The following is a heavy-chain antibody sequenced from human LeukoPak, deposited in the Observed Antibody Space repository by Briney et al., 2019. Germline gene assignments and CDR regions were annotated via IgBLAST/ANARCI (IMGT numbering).Heavy chain of an antibody. D-gene: IGHD3-3*01. CDR1: GFTFSNAW. CDR2: IYSKTDGGTT. Sequence: PGGSLRLSXAASGFTFSNAWMNWVRQAPGKGLEWVGRIYSKTDGGTTDYAAPVKGRFTISRDDSKNTLYLQMNSLRTEDTAVYYCTTGFFGVVNDAFDIWGQGTMVTVSS. CDR3: TTGFFGVVNDAFDI. J-gene: IGHJ3*02. V-gene: IGHV3-15*01.